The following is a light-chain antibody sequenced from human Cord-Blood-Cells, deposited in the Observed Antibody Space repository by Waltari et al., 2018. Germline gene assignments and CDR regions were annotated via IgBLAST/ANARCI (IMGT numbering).Light chain of an antibody. CDR3: AAWDDSLNGPV. V-gene: IGLV1-44*01. CDR2: SNN. J-gene: IGLJ2*01. Sequence: QSVLTQPPSASGTPGQRVTISCSGSSSNIGSNTVNWYQQLPGTVPKLLLYSNNQRPSGVPDRFSGSKSGTSASLAISGLQSEDEADYYCAAWDDSLNGPVFGGGTKLTVL. CDR1: SSNIGSNT.